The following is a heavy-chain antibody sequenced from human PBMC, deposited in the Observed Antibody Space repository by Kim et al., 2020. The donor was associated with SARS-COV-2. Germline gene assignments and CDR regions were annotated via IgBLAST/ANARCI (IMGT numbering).Heavy chain of an antibody. CDR1: GFTFCSYG. J-gene: IGHJ4*01. V-gene: IGHV3-30*18. CDR2: ISYDGSNR. CDR3: AKGTMSSDTDMVVDY. Sequence: GGSLRLSCAASGFTFCSYGMHWVRQAPGKGLEWVAVISYDGSNRYYADSVKGRFTISRDNSKNTLYLQMNSLRAEDTAAYYCAKGTMSSDTDMVVDYWG. D-gene: IGHD5-18*01.